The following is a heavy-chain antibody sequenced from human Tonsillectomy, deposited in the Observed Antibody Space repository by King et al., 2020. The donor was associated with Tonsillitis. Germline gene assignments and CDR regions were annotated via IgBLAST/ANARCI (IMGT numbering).Heavy chain of an antibody. CDR1: GYAFSSYY. CDR2: INPNGGST. J-gene: IGHJ6*02. V-gene: IGHV1-46*01. Sequence: VQLVESGAGVWKPGASVKISCKASGYAFSSYYIHWVRQAPGQGLEWVGIINPNGGSTSYPQKFRGRVTMTRDTSTSTVYMELSSLTSDDTAVYYCARDAQYGANALTYHYYGMDVWGQGTTVTVSS. CDR3: ARDAQYGANALTYHYYGMDV. D-gene: IGHD4-17*01.